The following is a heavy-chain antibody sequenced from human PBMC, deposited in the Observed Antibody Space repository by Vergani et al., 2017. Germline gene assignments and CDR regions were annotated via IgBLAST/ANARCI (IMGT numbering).Heavy chain of an antibody. V-gene: IGHV1-46*03. CDR3: ARDMVRGVIPLNYGMDV. CDR2: INPSGGST. J-gene: IGHJ6*02. Sequence: QVQLVQSGAEVKKPGASVKVSCKASGYTFSSYYMHWVRQAPGQGLEWMGIINPSGGSTSYAQKFQGRVTMTRDTSTSTVYMELSSLRSEDSAVYYCARDMVRGVIPLNYGMDVWGQGITVTVSS. D-gene: IGHD3-10*01. CDR1: GYTFSSYY.